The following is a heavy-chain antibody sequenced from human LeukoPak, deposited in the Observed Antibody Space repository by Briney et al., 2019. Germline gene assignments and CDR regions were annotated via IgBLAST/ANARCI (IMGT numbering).Heavy chain of an antibody. V-gene: IGHV3-21*01. CDR1: GFTFSSYA. Sequence: PGGSLRLSCAASGFTFSSYAMSWVRQAPGKGLEWVSSISSSSSYIYYADSVKGRFTISRDNAKNSLYLQMNSLRAEDTAVYYCARDFLDIPFDYWGQGTLVTVSS. CDR2: ISSSSSYI. D-gene: IGHD3/OR15-3a*01. CDR3: ARDFLDIPFDY. J-gene: IGHJ4*02.